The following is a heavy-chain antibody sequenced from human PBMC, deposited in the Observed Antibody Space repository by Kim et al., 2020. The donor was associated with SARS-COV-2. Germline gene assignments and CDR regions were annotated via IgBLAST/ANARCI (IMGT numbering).Heavy chain of an antibody. D-gene: IGHD6-6*01. J-gene: IGHJ4*02. Sequence: ASVKVSCKVSGYTLTELSMHWVRQAPGKGLEWMEGFDPEDGETIYAQKFQGRVTMTEDTSTDTAYMELSSLRSEDTAVYYCATSASIAARFDYWGQGTLVTVSS. CDR3: ATSASIAARFDY. V-gene: IGHV1-24*01. CDR1: GYTLTELS. CDR2: FDPEDGET.